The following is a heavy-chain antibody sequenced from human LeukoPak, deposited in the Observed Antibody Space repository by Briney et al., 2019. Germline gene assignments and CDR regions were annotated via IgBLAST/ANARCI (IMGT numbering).Heavy chain of an antibody. CDR1: GYTFSSYG. CDR3: ARLYPGIGYFYGVDV. CDR2: INAGNGNT. Sequence: ASVKVSCKASGYTFSSYGVHWVRQAPGQRLEWMGWINAGNGNTDYSQKFQGRVTIIRDTSARTAYMELSSLRSEDTAVYYCARLYPGIGYFYGVDVWGQGTAVTVSS. J-gene: IGHJ6*02. D-gene: IGHD3-10*01. V-gene: IGHV1-3*01.